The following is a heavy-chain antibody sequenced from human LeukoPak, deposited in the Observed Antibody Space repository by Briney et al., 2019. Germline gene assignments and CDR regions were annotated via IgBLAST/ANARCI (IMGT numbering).Heavy chain of an antibody. CDR2: ISGSGGST. CDR3: AILVGYCSSTSCFPFDY. Sequence: GGSLRLSCAASGLTFSSYAMSWVRQAPGKGLEWVSAISGSGGSTYYADSVKGRFTISRDNSKNTLYLQMNSLRAEDTAVYYCAILVGYCSSTSCFPFDYWGQGTLVTVSS. D-gene: IGHD2-2*01. V-gene: IGHV3-23*01. J-gene: IGHJ4*02. CDR1: GLTFSSYA.